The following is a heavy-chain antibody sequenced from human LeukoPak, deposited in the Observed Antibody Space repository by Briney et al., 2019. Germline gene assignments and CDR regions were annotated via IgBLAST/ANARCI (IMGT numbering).Heavy chain of an antibody. CDR2: ISYDGSNK. D-gene: IGHD3-10*01. CDR3: AAMVRGVIIDDY. CDR1: GFTFSSYA. V-gene: IGHV3-30-3*01. J-gene: IGHJ4*02. Sequence: GGALRLSCAASGFTFSSYAMHWVRQAPGKGLEWVAVISYDGSNKYYADSVKGRFTISRDNSKNTLYLQMNSLRAEDTAVYYCAAMVRGVIIDDYWGQGTLVTVSS.